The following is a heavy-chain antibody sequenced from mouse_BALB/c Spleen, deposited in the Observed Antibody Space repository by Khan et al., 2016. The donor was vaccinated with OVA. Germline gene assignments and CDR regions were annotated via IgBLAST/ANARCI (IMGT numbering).Heavy chain of an antibody. CDR1: GYTFTDYY. V-gene: IGHV1-77*01. CDR3: ARRNYFGYTFAY. D-gene: IGHD1-2*01. CDR2: ISPGSGDT. Sequence: QVQLQQSGAELARPGASVKLSCKASGYTFTDYYINWVKQRTGQGLEWIGEISPGSGDTYYNERFKGKDTLTADKSSSTAYMQLSSRTSEASAVYFCARRNYFGYTFAYGGQGTLVTGSA. J-gene: IGHJ3*01.